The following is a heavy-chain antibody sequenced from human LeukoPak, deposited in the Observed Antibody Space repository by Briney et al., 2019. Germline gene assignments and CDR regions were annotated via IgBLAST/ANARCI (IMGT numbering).Heavy chain of an antibody. D-gene: IGHD6-13*01. CDR1: GFTFNSFG. CDR3: AKDRPFSSSWSCYFDY. CDR2: ISFDGSNK. Sequence: GGSLRLSCAASGFTFNSFGMHWVRQAPGKGLEWVAAISFDGSNKIYADSVKGRFTTSRDNSKNTLYLQMNSLGPEDTAHYYCAKDRPFSSSWSCYFDYWGQGTLVTVSS. J-gene: IGHJ4*02. V-gene: IGHV3-30*18.